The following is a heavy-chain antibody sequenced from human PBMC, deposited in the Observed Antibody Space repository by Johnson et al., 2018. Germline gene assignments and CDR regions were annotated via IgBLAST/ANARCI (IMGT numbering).Heavy chain of an antibody. V-gene: IGHV1-69*02. J-gene: IGHJ2*01. Sequence: QVQLVQSGAEVKKPGSSVKVSCKASGGTFSSYTISWVRQAPGQGLEWMGRIIPILGIANYAQKFQGRVTITADKSASTAYMELSSLRAEDRAVYYCAGSYSSFPDHWYFDLWGRGTLVTVSS. CDR3: AGSYSSFPDHWYFDL. CDR1: GGTFSSYT. D-gene: IGHD6-6*01. CDR2: IIPILGIA.